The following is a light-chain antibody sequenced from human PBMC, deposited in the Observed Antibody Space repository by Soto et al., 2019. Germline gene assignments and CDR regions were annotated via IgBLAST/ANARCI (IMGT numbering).Light chain of an antibody. J-gene: IGKJ4*01. CDR1: QSLSSN. Sequence: EIALTQSPGTLSLSPGDRATLSCRASQSLSSNHLAWYQQKPGQAPRLLIYGASTRATGIPARFSGSGSGTEFTLTISSLQSEDFVVYYCQQYNNWPSLTFGGGTKVDIK. CDR3: QQYNNWPSLT. CDR2: GAS. V-gene: IGKV3-15*01.